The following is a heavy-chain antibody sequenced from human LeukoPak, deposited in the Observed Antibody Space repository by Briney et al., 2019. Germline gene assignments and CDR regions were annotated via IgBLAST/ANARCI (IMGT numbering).Heavy chain of an antibody. D-gene: IGHD3-3*01. CDR3: ARDGVLFTIFGAEDV. CDR2: IKQDGSEK. V-gene: IGHV3-7*03. CDR1: GFTFSSYW. J-gene: IGHJ6*02. Sequence: GGSLRLSCAASGFTFSSYWMSWVRQAPGKGLEWVANIKQDGSEKYYVDSVKGRFTISRDNAKNSLYLQMNSLRAEDTAVYYCARDGVLFTIFGAEDVWGQGTTVTVSS.